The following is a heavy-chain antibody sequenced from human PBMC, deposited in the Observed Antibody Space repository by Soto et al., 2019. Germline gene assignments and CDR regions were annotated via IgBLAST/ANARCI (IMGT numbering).Heavy chain of an antibody. CDR2: IIPIFGTA. CDR1: GGTFSSYA. J-gene: IGHJ4*02. CDR3: ARDYYDSSGYFLLLFDY. D-gene: IGHD3-22*01. V-gene: IGHV1-69*13. Sequence: SVKVSCKASGGTFSSYAISWVRQAPGQGLEWMGGIIPIFGTANYAQKFQGRVTITADESTSTAYMELSSLRSEDTAVYYCARDYYDSSGYFLLLFDYWGQRTLVTVSS.